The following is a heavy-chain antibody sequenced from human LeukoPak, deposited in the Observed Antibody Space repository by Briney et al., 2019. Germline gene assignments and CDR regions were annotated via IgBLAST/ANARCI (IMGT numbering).Heavy chain of an antibody. D-gene: IGHD2-2*01. Sequence: SVKVSCKASGGTFSSYAISWVRQAPGQGLEWMGGIIPIFGTANYAQKFQGRVTITTDESTSTAYMELSSLRSEDTAVYYCARAGGYCSSTSCYYHWGQGTLVTVSS. V-gene: IGHV1-69*05. CDR1: GGTFSSYA. J-gene: IGHJ5*02. CDR3: ARAGGYCSSTSCYYH. CDR2: IIPIFGTA.